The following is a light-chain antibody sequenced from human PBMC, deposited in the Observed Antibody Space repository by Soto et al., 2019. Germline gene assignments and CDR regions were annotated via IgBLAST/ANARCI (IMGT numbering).Light chain of an antibody. CDR3: SSYTSSSTLYA. J-gene: IGLJ1*01. CDR1: SSDVGGYNF. Sequence: QSALTQPASVSGSPGQSITISCTGTSSDVGGYNFVSWYQQHPGKAPKFMIYEVSNRPSGVSNRFSGSKSGNTASLTISGLQAEDEADYYCSSYTSSSTLYAFGTGTKVTVL. CDR2: EVS. V-gene: IGLV2-14*01.